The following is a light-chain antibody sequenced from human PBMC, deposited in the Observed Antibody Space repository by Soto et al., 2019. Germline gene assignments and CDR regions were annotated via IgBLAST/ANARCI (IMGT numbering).Light chain of an antibody. CDR3: QQSYSTPPIT. V-gene: IGKV1-39*01. J-gene: IGKJ5*01. CDR2: AAS. CDR1: QSINNY. Sequence: DIQVTQSPSSLSASVGDRVTITCRASQSINNYLNWYQQKPGNAPKLLIYAASSLQSGVPSRFSGSRSGTDFTLTITSLQPEDFATYYCQQSYSTPPITFGQGTRLEI.